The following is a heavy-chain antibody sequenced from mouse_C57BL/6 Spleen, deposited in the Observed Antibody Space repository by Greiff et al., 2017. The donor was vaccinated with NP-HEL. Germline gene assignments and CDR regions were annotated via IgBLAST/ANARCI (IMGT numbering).Heavy chain of an antibody. CDR1: GYTFTSYW. CDR3: ARKGLGSSFIYWYFDV. D-gene: IGHD1-1*01. CDR2: IDPSDSYT. V-gene: IGHV1-50*01. Sequence: VQLQQSGAELVKPGASVKLSCKASGYTFTSYWMQWVKQRPGQGLEWIGEIDPSDSYTNYNQKFKGKATLTVDTSSSTAYMQLSSLTSEDAAVYYCARKGLGSSFIYWYFDVWGTGTTVTVSS. J-gene: IGHJ1*03.